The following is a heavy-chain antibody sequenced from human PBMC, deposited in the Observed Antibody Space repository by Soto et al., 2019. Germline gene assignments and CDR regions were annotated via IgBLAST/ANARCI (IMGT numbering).Heavy chain of an antibody. V-gene: IGHV6-1*01. CDR2: TYYRSKWYN. CDR1: GDSVSSNSAA. D-gene: IGHD2-2*01. Sequence: QVQLQQSGPGLVKPSQTLSLTCAISGDSVSSNSAAWNWIRQSPSRGLEWLGRTYYRSKWYNDYAVSVKSRITINPDTSKNQFSLQLNSVTPEDTAVYYCARALGYCSSTSCYYYYMDVWGKGTTVTVSS. J-gene: IGHJ6*03. CDR3: ARALGYCSSTSCYYYYMDV.